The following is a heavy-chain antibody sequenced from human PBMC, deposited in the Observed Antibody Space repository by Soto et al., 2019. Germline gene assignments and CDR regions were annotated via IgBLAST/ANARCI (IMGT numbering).Heavy chain of an antibody. Sequence: QVQLVQSGAEVKKPGASVKVSCKASGYTFTSYGISWLRQSPGQGLEWMGWISAYNGNTNYAQKLQGRVTMTTDTSTSTAYMALRSLRSDDTAVYYCARDGGGYVYYYGMDVWGQGTTVTVSS. CDR3: ARDGGGYVYYYGMDV. V-gene: IGHV1-18*01. CDR2: ISAYNGNT. D-gene: IGHD5-12*01. J-gene: IGHJ6*02. CDR1: GYTFTSYG.